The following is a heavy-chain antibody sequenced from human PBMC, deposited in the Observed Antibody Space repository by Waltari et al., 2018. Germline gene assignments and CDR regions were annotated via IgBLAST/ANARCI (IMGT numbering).Heavy chain of an antibody. CDR1: GYTFTGYF. V-gene: IGHV1-2*02. D-gene: IGHD1-26*01. CDR3: ARGEGRWVFYDY. Sequence: QVQLLQSGAEVKKPGASVKVSCKSSGYTFTGYFIHWLRQAPGQRLGWMGWISPKHGGTKYAQRFQGSVTMTTDSSINTAFLELTSLRYDDTAVYYCARGEGRWVFYDYWGQGTLVTVSA. J-gene: IGHJ4*02. CDR2: ISPKHGGT.